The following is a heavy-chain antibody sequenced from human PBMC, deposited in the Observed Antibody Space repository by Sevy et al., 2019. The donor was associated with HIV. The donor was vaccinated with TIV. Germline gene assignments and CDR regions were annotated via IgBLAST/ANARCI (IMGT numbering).Heavy chain of an antibody. J-gene: IGHJ4*02. CDR1: GGSVSSGSYY. Sequence: SETLSLTCTVSGGSVSSGSYYWNWIRQPPGKGLEWIGYIYYSGSTNYNPSLKSRVTISVDTSKNQFSLKLSSVTAADTAVYYCAREGADLEALDYWGQGTLVTVSS. D-gene: IGHD3-3*01. CDR3: AREGADLEALDY. CDR2: IYYSGST. V-gene: IGHV4-61*01.